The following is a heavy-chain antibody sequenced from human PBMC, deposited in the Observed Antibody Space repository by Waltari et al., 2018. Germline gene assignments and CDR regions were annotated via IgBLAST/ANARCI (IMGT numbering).Heavy chain of an antibody. J-gene: IGHJ4*02. CDR1: GGSISSYY. D-gene: IGHD3-16*01. Sequence: QVQLQESGPGLVKPSETLSLTCTGSGGSISSYYWSWTRRPAGRGVEWIGRNYTMGSTTYNPSRKSRVTMSEDTSTNQFSLKLSSVTAADTAVYYCARGRVYIPFFDYWGQGTLVTVSS. CDR2: NYTMGST. V-gene: IGHV4-4*07. CDR3: ARGRVYIPFFDY.